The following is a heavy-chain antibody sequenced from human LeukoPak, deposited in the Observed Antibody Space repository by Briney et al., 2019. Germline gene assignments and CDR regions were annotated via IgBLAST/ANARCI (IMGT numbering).Heavy chain of an antibody. Sequence: GGSLRLSCAASGFTLSDYYMSWIRQAPGKGLEWVSYISSSGSTIYYADSVKGRFTISRDNAKNSLYLQMNSLRAEDTAVYYCARGVRGVIAHYYFDYWGQGTLVTVSS. D-gene: IGHD3-10*01. CDR3: ARGVRGVIAHYYFDY. J-gene: IGHJ4*02. V-gene: IGHV3-11*01. CDR2: ISSSGSTI. CDR1: GFTLSDYY.